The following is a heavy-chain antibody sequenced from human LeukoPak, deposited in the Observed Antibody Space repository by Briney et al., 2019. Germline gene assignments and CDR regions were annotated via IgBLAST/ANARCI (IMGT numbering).Heavy chain of an antibody. J-gene: IGHJ4*02. CDR2: IIPIFGTA. D-gene: IGHD3-16*02. CDR1: GGTFSSYA. CDR3: ARAGPYDYVWGSYRYTVGPFDY. Sequence: SVNVSCKASGGTFSSYAISWVRQAPGQGLEWMGGIIPIFGTANYAQKFQGRVTITADESTSTAYMELSSLRSEDTAVYYCARAGPYDYVWGSYRYTVGPFDYWGQGTLVTVSS. V-gene: IGHV1-69*13.